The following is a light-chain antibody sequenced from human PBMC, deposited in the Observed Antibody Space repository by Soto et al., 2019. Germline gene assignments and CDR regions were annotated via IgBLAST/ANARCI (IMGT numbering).Light chain of an antibody. V-gene: IGKV1-5*03. CDR1: QSIGIW. J-gene: IGKJ1*01. Sequence: VPMTQSPSTLSASVGDRVAITCRASQSIGIWLAWYQQKPGKAPRFLIYKASTLESGVPSRFSGSGSGTEFPRTFSRLQPEDFGSYYCQQYKDYSWTFGQGTKVEIK. CDR3: QQYKDYSWT. CDR2: KAS.